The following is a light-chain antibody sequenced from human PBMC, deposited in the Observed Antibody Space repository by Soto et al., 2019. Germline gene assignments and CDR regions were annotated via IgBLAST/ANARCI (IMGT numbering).Light chain of an antibody. V-gene: IGKV4-1*01. CDR3: QQYYSTLPIT. CDR1: QSVLYSSNNKNY. CDR2: WAS. J-gene: IGKJ5*01. Sequence: DIVMTQSQDSLAVSLGERATINCKSSQSVLYSSNNKNYLAWYQQKPGQPPKLLIYWASTRESGVPDRFSGSGSGTDFTLTSSSLQAEDVAVYYCQQYYSTLPITFGQGTRLDI.